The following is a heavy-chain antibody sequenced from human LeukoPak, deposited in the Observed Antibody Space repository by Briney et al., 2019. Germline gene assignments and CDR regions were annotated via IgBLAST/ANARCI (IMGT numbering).Heavy chain of an antibody. D-gene: IGHD3-9*01. V-gene: IGHV3-30*02. J-gene: IGHJ4*02. CDR3: ACCRYFGHFDY. CDR1: GFIFSIND. CDR2: IQYDGTNK. Sequence: PGGSLRLSCAVSGFIFSINDMHWVRQAPGKGLEGVASIQYDGTNKYYADSVKGRFTISRDNAKNSLYLQMNSLRAEDTAVYYCACCRYFGHFDYWGQGTLVTVSS.